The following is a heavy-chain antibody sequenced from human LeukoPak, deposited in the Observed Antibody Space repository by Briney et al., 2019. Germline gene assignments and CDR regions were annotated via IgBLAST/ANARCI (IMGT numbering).Heavy chain of an antibody. J-gene: IGHJ2*01. CDR1: VFTFSRYV. V-gene: IGHV3-13*04. Sequence: GGSLRLSSAASVFTFSRYVIRWVRQATGKGLEWVSAIGTAGDTYYPGSVKGRFTISRENAKNSLYLQMNSLRAGDTAVYYCARAAYDYGYYIHWYIHHWGRGTLVTVSS. CDR2: IGTAGDT. D-gene: IGHD4-17*01. CDR3: ARAAYDYGYYIHWYIHH.